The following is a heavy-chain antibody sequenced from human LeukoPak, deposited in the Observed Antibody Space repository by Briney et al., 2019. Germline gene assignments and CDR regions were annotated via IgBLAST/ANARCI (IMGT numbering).Heavy chain of an antibody. D-gene: IGHD5-12*01. CDR3: ARDQDSGYDSWFDP. CDR1: GDSIPSNSAA. CDR2: TYYRSKWYN. Sequence: SQTLSLTCAISGDSIPSNSAAWNWIRQSPSRGLEWLGRTYYRSKWYNDYAVSVKSRITINPDTSKNQFSLQLNSVTPEDTAVYYCARDQDSGYDSWFDPWGQGTLVTVSS. V-gene: IGHV6-1*01. J-gene: IGHJ5*02.